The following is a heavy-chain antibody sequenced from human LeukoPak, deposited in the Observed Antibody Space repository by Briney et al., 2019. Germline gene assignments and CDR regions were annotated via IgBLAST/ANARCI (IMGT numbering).Heavy chain of an antibody. CDR2: VSHDGSTT. D-gene: IGHD6-25*01. CDR1: GFAFTNYG. J-gene: IGHJ1*01. Sequence: GGSLRLSCAASGFAFTNYGMQWVCQAPGKGLEWVAVVSHDGSTTFYADSVKGRFTISRDNSKNTLDLQMDSLRPEDTAVYYCAKEPNPYSSGWYFQDWGQGTLVTVSS. CDR3: AKEPNPYSSGWYFQD. V-gene: IGHV3-30*18.